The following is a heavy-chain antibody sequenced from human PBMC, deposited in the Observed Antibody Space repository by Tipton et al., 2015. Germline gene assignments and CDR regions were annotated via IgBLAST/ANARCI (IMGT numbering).Heavy chain of an antibody. D-gene: IGHD2-8*01. CDR1: GYSFTNYW. V-gene: IGHV5-51*01. J-gene: IGHJ5*01. Sequence: QLVQSGAEVKKPGESLKISCKGSGYSFTNYWIGWVRQMPGKGLEWMGIIYPGDSDTRYSPSFQGQVTISADKSISTAYLQWSSLKASDTAIYYCARQPLVYAINGWLDSWGQGTLVTVSS. CDR2: IYPGDSDT. CDR3: ARQPLVYAINGWLDS.